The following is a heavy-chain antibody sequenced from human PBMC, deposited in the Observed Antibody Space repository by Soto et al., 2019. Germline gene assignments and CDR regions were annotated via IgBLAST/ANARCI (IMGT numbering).Heavy chain of an antibody. CDR2: IYYSGST. D-gene: IGHD3-22*01. J-gene: IGHJ4*02. CDR3: ARESENFYDSSGYYRLFDY. V-gene: IGHV4-30-4*01. Sequence: QVQLQESGPGLVKPSQTLSLTCTVSGGSISSGDYYWSWIRQPPGKGLEWIGYIYYSGSTYYNPSLKSRVTISVDTSKNQFSLKLSSVTAADTAVYYCARESENFYDSSGYYRLFDYWGQGTLVPVSS. CDR1: GGSISSGDYY.